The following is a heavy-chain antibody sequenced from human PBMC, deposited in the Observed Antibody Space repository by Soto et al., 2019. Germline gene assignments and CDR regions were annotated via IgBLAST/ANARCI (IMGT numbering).Heavy chain of an antibody. Sequence: GESLKISCKGSGYSFTTYWIGWVRQMPGKGLEGMVIIYPGDSDTRYSPSFQGQVTISADKSISTAYLQWSSLKASDTAMYYCARFISSIAAAGPYYYYGMDVWGQGTTVTVSS. CDR1: GYSFTTYW. CDR2: IYPGDSDT. D-gene: IGHD6-13*01. CDR3: ARFISSIAAAGPYYYYGMDV. J-gene: IGHJ6*02. V-gene: IGHV5-51*01.